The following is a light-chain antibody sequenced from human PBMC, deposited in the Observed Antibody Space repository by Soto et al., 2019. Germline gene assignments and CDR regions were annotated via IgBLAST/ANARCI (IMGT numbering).Light chain of an antibody. CDR1: QSINNN. CDR3: QQYNDWPLT. V-gene: IGKV3-15*01. CDR2: GAS. Sequence: EIVMTQSPATLSVSPGERATRSCRASQSINNNLAWYQQKRGQGPRLLIYGASSRATGTPARFSGSGSGTGFTLTISRLQSEDFAIYYCQQYNDWPLTFGGGTKVEIK. J-gene: IGKJ4*01.